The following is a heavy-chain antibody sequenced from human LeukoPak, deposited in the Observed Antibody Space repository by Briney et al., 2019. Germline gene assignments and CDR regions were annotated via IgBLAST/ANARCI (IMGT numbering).Heavy chain of an antibody. CDR2: IIPILGIA. CDR1: GGTFSSYA. Sequence: SVKVSCKASGGTFSSYAISWVRQAPGQGLEWMGRIIPILGIANYAQKFQGRVTITADKSTSTAYMGLSSLRSEDTAVYYCARERAAAFFAEYFQHWGQGTLVTVSS. J-gene: IGHJ1*01. CDR3: ARERAAAFFAEYFQH. D-gene: IGHD6-13*01. V-gene: IGHV1-69*04.